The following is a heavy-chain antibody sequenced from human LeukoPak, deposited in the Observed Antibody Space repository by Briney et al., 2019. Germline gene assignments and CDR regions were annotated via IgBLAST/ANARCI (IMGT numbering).Heavy chain of an antibody. Sequence: GGSLRLSCVASGITFSDYYMNWVRQVPGTGLVWVSRITSDGSTTRYADSVKGRFTISRDNGKNTLYLQMNSLRAEDTAVYYCAREQGSYGLFDYWGQGTLVTVSS. J-gene: IGHJ4*02. CDR2: ITSDGSTT. D-gene: IGHD5-18*01. V-gene: IGHV3-74*01. CDR3: AREQGSYGLFDY. CDR1: GITFSDYY.